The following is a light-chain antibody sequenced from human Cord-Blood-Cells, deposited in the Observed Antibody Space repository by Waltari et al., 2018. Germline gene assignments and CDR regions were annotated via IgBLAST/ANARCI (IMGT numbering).Light chain of an antibody. J-gene: IGKJ2*03. Sequence: EIVLTQSTGTLSLSPGERATLYCRASQSVSSSYLAWYQQKPGQAPRLLIYGASSRATGIPDRFSGSGSGTDFALTISSLEPEDFVVYYCQQYGSSPYSFGQGTKLEIK. CDR1: QSVSSSY. CDR3: QQYGSSPYS. CDR2: GAS. V-gene: IGKV3-20*01.